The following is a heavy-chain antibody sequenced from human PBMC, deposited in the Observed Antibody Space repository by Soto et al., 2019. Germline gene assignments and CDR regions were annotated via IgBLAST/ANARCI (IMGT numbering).Heavy chain of an antibody. CDR3: AREGYDYDQQGEVWFAP. V-gene: IGHV1-8*01. CDR1: GYTFTSYD. D-gene: IGHD5-12*01. Sequence: QVQLVQSGAEVKKPGASVKVSCKASGYTFTSYDINWVRQATGQGLEWMGWMNPNSGNTGYAQKFQGGVTMTRNTLIRPAYMELSSVRSEDPAVYYCAREGYDYDQQGEVWFAPWGQGTLVTVSS. CDR2: MNPNSGNT. J-gene: IGHJ5*02.